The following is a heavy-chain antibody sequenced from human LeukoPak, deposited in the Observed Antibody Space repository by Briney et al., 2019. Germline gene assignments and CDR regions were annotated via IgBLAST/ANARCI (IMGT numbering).Heavy chain of an antibody. CDR1: GFTFSSYA. V-gene: IGHV3-23*01. CDR3: AKEGYCSGGDCYTYFDY. CDR2: ISGSGGST. Sequence: GGSLRLSCAASGFTFSSYAMSWVRRAPGKGLEWVSGISGSGGSTYYADSVKGRFTISRDNSKNMLYLQMNSLGAEDTAVYYCAKEGYCSGGDCYTYFDYWGQGSLVTVSS. J-gene: IGHJ4*02. D-gene: IGHD2-15*01.